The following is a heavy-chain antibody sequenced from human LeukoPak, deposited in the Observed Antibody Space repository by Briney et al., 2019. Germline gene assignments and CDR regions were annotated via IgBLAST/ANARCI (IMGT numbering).Heavy chain of an antibody. J-gene: IGHJ4*02. CDR3: AREDGTSTTFHY. CDR2: ISSTSSYT. V-gene: IGHV3-11*05. CDR1: GFTFSDYY. Sequence: GGSLRLSCAASGFTFSDYYMNWIRQAPGKGLEWVSYISSTSSYTNYADSVKGRFTISRDNAKNSLYLQLNSLRAEDTAVYYCAREDGTSTTFHYWGQGTLVTVSS. D-gene: IGHD2-2*01.